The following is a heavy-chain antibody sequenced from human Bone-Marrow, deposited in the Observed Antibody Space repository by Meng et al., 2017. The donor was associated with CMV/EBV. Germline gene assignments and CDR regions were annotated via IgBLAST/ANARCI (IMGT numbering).Heavy chain of an antibody. CDR2: MNPNSGNT. D-gene: IGHD6-13*01. Sequence: ASVKVSCKASGYTFTGYYMHWVRQATGQGLEWMGWMNPNSGNTGYAQKFQGRVTITRNTSISTAYMELSSLRSEDTAVYYCARAPEGHAAAGKKGRWFDPWGQGTLVTVSS. CDR1: GYTFTGYY. CDR3: ARAPEGHAAAGKKGRWFDP. J-gene: IGHJ5*02. V-gene: IGHV1-8*03.